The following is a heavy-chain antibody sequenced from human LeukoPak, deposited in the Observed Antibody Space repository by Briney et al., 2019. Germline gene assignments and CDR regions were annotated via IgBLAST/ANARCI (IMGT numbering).Heavy chain of an antibody. CDR1: GYTFTSYY. CDR2: INPSGGST. J-gene: IGHJ4*02. CDR3: ARSMQHDYGYGY. Sequence: ASVKVSCTASGYTFTSYYMHWVRQAPGQGLEWMGIINPSGGSTSYAQKFQGRVTMTRDMSTSTVYMELSSLRSEDTAVYYCARSMQHDYGYGYWGQGTLVTVSS. V-gene: IGHV1-46*01. D-gene: IGHD4/OR15-4a*01.